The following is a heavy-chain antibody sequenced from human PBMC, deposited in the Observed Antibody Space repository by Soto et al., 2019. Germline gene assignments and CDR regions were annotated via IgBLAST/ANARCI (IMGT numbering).Heavy chain of an antibody. J-gene: IGHJ6*02. CDR1: GFTFTSYD. V-gene: IGHV1-8*01. CDR2: MNPNSGNT. CDR3: ARWPDGYYYYGMDV. Sequence: QVQLVQSGAEVKKPGASVKVSCKASGFTFTSYDINWVRQATGQGLEWMGWMNPNSGNTGYAQKFQGRVTMTRNTSISTAYMELSSLRSEDTAVYYCARWPDGYYYYGMDVWGQGTTVTVSS.